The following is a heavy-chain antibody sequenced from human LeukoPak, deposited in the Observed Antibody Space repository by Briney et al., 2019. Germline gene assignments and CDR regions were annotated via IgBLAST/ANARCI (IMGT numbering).Heavy chain of an antibody. J-gene: IGHJ3*01. V-gene: IGHV3-7*01. CDR2: IKQDGSEK. D-gene: IGHD1-26*01. CDR1: GFTFSSYW. CDR3: ARGYRIVDLFCALL. Sequence: PGGSLRLSCAASGFTFSSYWMSWVRQAPGKGLEWVANIKQDGSEKYYVDSVKGRFTISRDNAKSSLYLQMNTLRAEDTAVYYCARGYRIVDLFCALLWGQGTMVTVSS.